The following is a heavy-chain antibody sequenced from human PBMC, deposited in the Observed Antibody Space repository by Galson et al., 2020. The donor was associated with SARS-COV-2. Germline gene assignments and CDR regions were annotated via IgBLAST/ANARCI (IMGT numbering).Heavy chain of an antibody. J-gene: IGHJ6*02. CDR2: TYYRSKWYN. CDR3: ARDWEASQNIVIHYYYGMDV. D-gene: IGHD1-26*01. V-gene: IGHV6-1*01. CDR1: GDSVSSNSAA. Sequence: SQTLSLTCAISGDSVSSNSAAWNWIRQSPSRGLEWLGRTYYRSKWYNDYAVSVKSRITINPDTSKNQFSLQLNSVTPEDTAVYYRARDWEASQNIVIHYYYGMDVWGQGTTVTVSS.